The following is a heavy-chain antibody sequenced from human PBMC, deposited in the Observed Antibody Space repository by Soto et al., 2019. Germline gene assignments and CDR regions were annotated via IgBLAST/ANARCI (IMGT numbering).Heavy chain of an antibody. D-gene: IGHD2-15*01. CDR3: ATWLLREHAFDI. J-gene: IGHJ3*02. CDR2: LYSTDGT. V-gene: IGHV3-53*01. CDR1: GFPFSSFA. Sequence: GGSLRLSCTASGFPFSSFAMSWVRQAPGKGLEWVSALYSTDGTFYADSVKGRFTISKDNSKNTFYLQLNSLRPDDTAVYYCATWLLREHAFDIWGLGTMVTVSS.